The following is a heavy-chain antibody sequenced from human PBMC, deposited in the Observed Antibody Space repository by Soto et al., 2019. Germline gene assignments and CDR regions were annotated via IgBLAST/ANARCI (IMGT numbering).Heavy chain of an antibody. Sequence: PGGSLRLSCAASGFTFSSYAMSWVRQAPGKGLEWVAAIWSDGSGTYYADSVRGRFTISRDNSKNTLYLQMNSLRAEDTAVYYCARDRTVNHYMDVWGQGTTVTVSS. CDR1: GFTFSSYA. J-gene: IGHJ6*02. V-gene: IGHV3-33*08. D-gene: IGHD2-21*02. CDR3: ARDRTVNHYMDV. CDR2: IWSDGSGT.